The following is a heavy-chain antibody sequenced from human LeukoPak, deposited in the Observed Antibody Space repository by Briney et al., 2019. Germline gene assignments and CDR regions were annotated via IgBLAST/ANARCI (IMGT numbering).Heavy chain of an antibody. CDR3: ARALYYYDSSGYYYGWFDP. CDR2: IYYSGST. Sequence: PSETLSLTCTVSGGSISSSSYYWGWIRQPPGKGLEWIGSIYYSGSTYYNPSLKSRVTISVDTSKNQFSLKLSSVTAADTAVYYCARALYYYDSSGYYYGWFDPWGQGTLVTVSS. J-gene: IGHJ5*02. CDR1: GGSISSSSYY. V-gene: IGHV4-39*07. D-gene: IGHD3-22*01.